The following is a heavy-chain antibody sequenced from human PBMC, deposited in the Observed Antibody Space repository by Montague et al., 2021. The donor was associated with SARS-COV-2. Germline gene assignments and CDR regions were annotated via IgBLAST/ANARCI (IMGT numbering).Heavy chain of an antibody. V-gene: IGHV4-39*01. J-gene: IGHJ4*02. CDR1: GGTISTYNLSWY. Sequence: SETLSLTCLVSGGTISTYNLSWYWAWIRQPPGKGLELIGSISHNEDSYYNPSLNTRVTISIDTSRNHFSLSLTSVTAPDTAVYYCARHVSNMRAAVDYFDYWGQGTPVTVSS. CDR3: ARHVSNMRAAVDYFDY. D-gene: IGHD5/OR15-5a*01. CDR2: ISHNEDS.